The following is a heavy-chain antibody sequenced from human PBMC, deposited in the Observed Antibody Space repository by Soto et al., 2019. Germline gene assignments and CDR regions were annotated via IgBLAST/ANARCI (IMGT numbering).Heavy chain of an antibody. Sequence: EVHLLESGGGLVQPGGSLRLSCSASGFTFRSYAMSWVRQAPGKGLEWVSGISGGGSDTYYSDSVRGRFPISRDNSKNTLYLQMNSLRVEDSAVYFCAKDDSLEWFFPLDAWGQGTLVTVSS. CDR2: ISGGGSDT. CDR1: GFTFRSYA. J-gene: IGHJ5*02. CDR3: AKDDSLEWFFPLDA. V-gene: IGHV3-23*01. D-gene: IGHD3-3*01.